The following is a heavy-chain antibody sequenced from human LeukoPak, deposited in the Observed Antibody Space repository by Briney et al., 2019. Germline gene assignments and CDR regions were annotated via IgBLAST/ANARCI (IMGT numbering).Heavy chain of an antibody. V-gene: IGHV3-48*01. CDR3: ATDINIHIRGWY. Sequence: PGGSLRLSCAVSGFTFSTYSMNWVRQAPGKGLEWLSYIDGGSRSIYYADSVKGRFTISRDNAKNSLYLQMNSLRAEDTAVCYCATDINIHIRGWYWGQGSLVTVSS. CDR2: IDGGSRSI. CDR1: GFTFSTYS. J-gene: IGHJ4*02. D-gene: IGHD3-3*02.